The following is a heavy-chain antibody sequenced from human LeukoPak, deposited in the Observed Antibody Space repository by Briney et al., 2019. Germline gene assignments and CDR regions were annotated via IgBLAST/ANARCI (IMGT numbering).Heavy chain of an antibody. CDR3: ASAYSGRSYYFDY. CDR2: IYPDDSDT. CDR1: GYSFTSYW. D-gene: IGHD6-13*01. Sequence: GESLKISCKGSGYSFTSYWIGWVRQMPGKGLEWMGIIYPDDSDTRYSPSFQGQVTISADKSISTAYLQWTSLKASDTAMYYCASAYSGRSYYFDYWGQGTLVAVSS. V-gene: IGHV5-51*01. J-gene: IGHJ4*02.